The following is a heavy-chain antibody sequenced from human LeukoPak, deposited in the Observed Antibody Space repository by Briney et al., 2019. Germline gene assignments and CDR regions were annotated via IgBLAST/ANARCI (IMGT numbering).Heavy chain of an antibody. CDR1: GGSFSGYY. CDR2: VHYSGSA. D-gene: IGHD3-10*01. Sequence: SETLSLTCAVYGGSFSGYYWTWIRQSPGRGLEWIGEVHYSGSATYNPSLESRVTISVDTSKNQFSLKLSSVTAADTAVYYCARDTDGSGNRNFDYWGQGTLVTVSS. J-gene: IGHJ4*02. CDR3: ARDTDGSGNRNFDY. V-gene: IGHV4-34*01.